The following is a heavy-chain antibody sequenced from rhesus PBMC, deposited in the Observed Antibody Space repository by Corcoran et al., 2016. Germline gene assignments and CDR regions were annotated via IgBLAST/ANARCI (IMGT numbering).Heavy chain of an antibody. Sequence: QVQLQESGPGLVKPSETLSLTCAVSGYSISSGYGWSWIRQPPGKGWEWMGYIGGSSSSTNHNPSLRSRVTISKDTSKNQFSLRLSSVTAADTAVYYCAGGAVGQLLYWGQGVLVTVSS. CDR1: GYSISSGYG. CDR3: AGGAVGQLLY. D-gene: IGHD4-29*01. J-gene: IGHJ4*01. CDR2: IGGSSSST. V-gene: IGHV4-127*01.